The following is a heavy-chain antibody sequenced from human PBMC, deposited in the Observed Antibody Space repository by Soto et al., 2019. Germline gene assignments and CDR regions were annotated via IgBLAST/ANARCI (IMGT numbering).Heavy chain of an antibody. D-gene: IGHD4-17*01. J-gene: IGHJ4*02. CDR3: VRGTDYEGGFDS. CDR2: IILPFGTP. V-gene: IGHV1-69*12. CDR1: GGTFSNYA. Sequence: QVRLVQSGAEVKKPGSSVKVSCKASGGTFSNYAIGWVRQAPGQGLEWMGGIILPFGTPNYAQKLQGRVTIRADESMTTAYMELSGLRSEDTAVYYCVRGTDYEGGFDSWGRGTLVTVSS.